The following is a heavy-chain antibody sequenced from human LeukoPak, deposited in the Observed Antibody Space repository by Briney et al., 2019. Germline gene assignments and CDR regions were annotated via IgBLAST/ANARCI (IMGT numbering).Heavy chain of an antibody. CDR2: ISSSSSPI. V-gene: IGHV3-48*01. CDR1: GFTLSSYS. Sequence: GGSLRLSCAASGFTLSSYSMNWVRQAPGKGLEWVSFISSSSSPIYYADSVKGRFTISRDNSKNTLYLQMNSLRAEDTAVYYCARASLAGGWYFDFWGRGTLVTVSS. J-gene: IGHJ2*01. CDR3: ARASLAGGWYFDF.